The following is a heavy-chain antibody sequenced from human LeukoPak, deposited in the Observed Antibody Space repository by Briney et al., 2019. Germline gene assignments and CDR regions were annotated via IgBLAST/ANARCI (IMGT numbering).Heavy chain of an antibody. CDR2: IRGSGGST. Sequence: QPGGSLRLSCAASGFTFSNYAMNWVRQAPGKGLEWVSAIRGSGGSTYYADSVKGRFTISRDNSKNTLYLQMNSLRAEDTAVYYCAKDVMAAGADYFDYWGQGTLVTVSS. J-gene: IGHJ4*02. V-gene: IGHV3-23*01. D-gene: IGHD6-13*01. CDR1: GFTFSNYA. CDR3: AKDVMAAGADYFDY.